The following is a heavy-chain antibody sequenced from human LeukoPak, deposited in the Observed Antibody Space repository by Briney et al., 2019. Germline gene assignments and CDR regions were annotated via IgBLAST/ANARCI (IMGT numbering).Heavy chain of an antibody. V-gene: IGHV1-69*06. Sequence: ASVEVSCKASGGTFSSYAISWVRQAPGQGLEWMGGIIPIFGTANYAQKFQGRVTITADKSTSTAYMELSSLRSEDTAVYYCARIIPGRPLGRAFYENGFDYWGQGTLVTVSS. J-gene: IGHJ4*02. D-gene: IGHD3-3*01. CDR3: ARIIPGRPLGRAFYENGFDY. CDR2: IIPIFGTA. CDR1: GGTFSSYA.